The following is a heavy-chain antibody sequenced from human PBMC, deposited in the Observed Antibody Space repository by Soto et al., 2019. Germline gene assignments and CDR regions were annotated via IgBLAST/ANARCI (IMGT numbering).Heavy chain of an antibody. CDR3: ARLSGYSSSWYILDYYYGMDV. J-gene: IGHJ6*02. D-gene: IGHD6-13*01. V-gene: IGHV1-46*01. CDR1: GYTFTSYY. Sequence: QVQLVQSGAEVKKPGASVKVSCKASGYTFTSYYMHWVRQAPGQGLEWMGIINPSGGSTSYAKKFQGRVTMTRETSTSTVYMELSSLRSEDTAVYYCARLSGYSSSWYILDYYYGMDVWGQGTTVTVSS. CDR2: INPSGGST.